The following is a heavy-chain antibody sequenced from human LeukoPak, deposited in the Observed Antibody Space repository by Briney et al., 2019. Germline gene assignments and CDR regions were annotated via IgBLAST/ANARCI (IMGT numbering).Heavy chain of an antibody. CDR1: GLTFSDFW. V-gene: IGHV3-74*01. J-gene: IGHJ4*02. Sequence: PGGSLRLSCAASGLTFSDFWMHWVRQPPGKGLVWVALVKDDGRTTIYADSVKGRFTISRDNAKNTLYLQMNSLRADDSGVYYCATGHSYGYDYWGQGVLVTVSS. CDR3: ATGHSYGYDY. D-gene: IGHD5-18*01. CDR2: VKDDGRTT.